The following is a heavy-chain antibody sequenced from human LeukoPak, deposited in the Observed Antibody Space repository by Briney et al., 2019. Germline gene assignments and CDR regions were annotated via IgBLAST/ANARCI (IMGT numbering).Heavy chain of an antibody. D-gene: IGHD2-2*01. CDR3: ARAQPARYCTSTSCYAAFDI. CDR1: GGSISSYY. Sequence: SETLSLTCTVSGGSISSYYWSWIRQPPGKGLEWIGYIYYSGSTNYNPSFKSRVTISVDTSKNQFSLKLSSVTAADTAVYYCARAQPARYCTSTSCYAAFDIWGQGTMVTVSS. V-gene: IGHV4-59*01. CDR2: IYYSGST. J-gene: IGHJ3*02.